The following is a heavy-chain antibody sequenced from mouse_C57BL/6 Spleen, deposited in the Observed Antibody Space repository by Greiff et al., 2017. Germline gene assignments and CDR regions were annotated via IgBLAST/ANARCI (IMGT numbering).Heavy chain of an antibody. CDR3: ARRPHYYGSSYGYFDV. CDR1: GYTFTSYW. D-gene: IGHD1-1*01. Sequence: QVQLQQPGTELVKPGASVKLSCKASGYTFTSYWMHWVKQRPGQGLEWIGNINPSNGGTNYNEKFKSKATLTVDKSSSTAYMQLSSLTSEYSAVXYCARRPHYYGSSYGYFDVWGTGTTVTVSS. J-gene: IGHJ1*03. CDR2: INPSNGGT. V-gene: IGHV1-53*01.